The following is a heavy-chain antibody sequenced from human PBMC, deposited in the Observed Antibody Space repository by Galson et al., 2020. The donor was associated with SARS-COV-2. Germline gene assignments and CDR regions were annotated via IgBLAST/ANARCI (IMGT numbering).Heavy chain of an antibody. CDR3: ARASRTIFGVVKHFDY. J-gene: IGHJ4*02. V-gene: IGHV4-31*01. CDR2: IYYSGST. D-gene: IGHD3-3*01. Sequence: LSLTCTVSGGSISSGGYYWSWIRQHPGKGLEWIGYIYYSGSTYYNPSLKSLVTISVDTSKNQFSLKLSSVTAADTAVYYCARASRTIFGVVKHFDYWGQGTLVTVSS. CDR1: GGSISSGGYY.